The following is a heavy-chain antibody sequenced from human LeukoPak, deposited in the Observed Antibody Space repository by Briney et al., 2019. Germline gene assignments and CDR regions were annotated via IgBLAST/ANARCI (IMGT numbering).Heavy chain of an antibody. V-gene: IGHV3-30*03. D-gene: IGHD1-26*01. CDR3: ARSVGGATTPRFDY. CDR1: GLTFSAFA. J-gene: IGHJ4*02. Sequence: GGSLRLSCAASGLTFSAFAMHWVRQTPGKGLEWVAVVSFEGSNRYYADSVKGRFTISRDNSKNTLYLQINSLRPEDTAVYYCARSVGGATTPRFDYWGQGTLVTVSS. CDR2: VSFEGSNR.